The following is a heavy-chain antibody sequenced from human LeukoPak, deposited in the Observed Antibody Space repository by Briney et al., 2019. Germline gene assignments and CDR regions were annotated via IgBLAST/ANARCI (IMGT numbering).Heavy chain of an antibody. J-gene: IGHJ4*02. CDR3: ARGQLWFDY. D-gene: IGHD5-18*01. CDR2: INHSGST. V-gene: IGHV4-39*07. Sequence: SETLSLTCTVSGGSISSGDYYWSWIRQPPGKGLEWIGEINHSGSTNYNPSLKSRVTISVDTSKNQFSLKLSSVTAADTAVYYCARGQLWFDYWGQGTLVTVSS. CDR1: GGSISSGDYY.